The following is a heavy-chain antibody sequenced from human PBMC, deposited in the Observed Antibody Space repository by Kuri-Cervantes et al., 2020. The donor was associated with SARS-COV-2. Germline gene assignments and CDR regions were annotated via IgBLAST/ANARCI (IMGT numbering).Heavy chain of an antibody. D-gene: IGHD2-2*01. Sequence: ASVKVSCKASGGTFSSYAISWVRQAPGQGLEWMGWINPNSGGTNYAQKFQGRVTMTRDTSISTAYMELSRLRSDDTAVYYCARDPIVVDYNWFDPWGQGTLVTVSS. V-gene: IGHV1-2*02. J-gene: IGHJ5*02. CDR1: GGTFSSYA. CDR3: ARDPIVVDYNWFDP. CDR2: INPNSGGT.